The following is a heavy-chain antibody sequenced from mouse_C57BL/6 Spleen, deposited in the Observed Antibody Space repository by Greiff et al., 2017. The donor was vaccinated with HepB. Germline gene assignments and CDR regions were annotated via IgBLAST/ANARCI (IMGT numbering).Heavy chain of an antibody. CDR2: IYPGDGDT. J-gene: IGHJ1*03. D-gene: IGHD2-13*01. CDR3: ARRGLLYWYFEV. V-gene: IGHV1-82*01. CDR1: GYAFSSSW. Sequence: VQLQQSGPELVKPGASVKISCKASGYAFSSSWMNWVKQRPGKGLEWIGRIYPGDGDTNYNGKFKGKATLTADKSSSTAYMQLSSLTSEDSAVYFCARRGLLYWYFEVWGTGTTVTVSS.